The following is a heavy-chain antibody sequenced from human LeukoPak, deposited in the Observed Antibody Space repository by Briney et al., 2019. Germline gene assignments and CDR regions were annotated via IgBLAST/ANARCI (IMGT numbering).Heavy chain of an antibody. D-gene: IGHD3-22*01. CDR1: GGTFSSYA. CDR2: IIPIFGTA. J-gene: IGHJ3*02. V-gene: IGHV1-69*05. CDR3: ARDSSGYYYDAFDI. Sequence: SVKVSCKASGGTFSSYAVSWVRQAPGQGLEWMGGIIPIFGTANYAQKFQGRVTITTDESTSTAYMELSSLRSEDTAVYYSARDSSGYYYDAFDIWGQGTMVTVSS.